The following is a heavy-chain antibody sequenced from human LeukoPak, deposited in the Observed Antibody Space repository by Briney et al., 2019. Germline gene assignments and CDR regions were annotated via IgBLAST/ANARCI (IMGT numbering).Heavy chain of an antibody. CDR3: AKLSSYYDFWSGYSVSYYFDY. Sequence: GGSLRLSCAASGFTFSSYAMSWVRQAPGKGLEWVSAISGSGGSTYYADSVKGRFTISRDNSKNTLYLQMNSLRAEDTAVYYCAKLSSYYDFWSGYSVSYYFDYWGQGTLVTVSS. CDR2: ISGSGGST. V-gene: IGHV3-23*01. J-gene: IGHJ4*02. CDR1: GFTFSSYA. D-gene: IGHD3-3*01.